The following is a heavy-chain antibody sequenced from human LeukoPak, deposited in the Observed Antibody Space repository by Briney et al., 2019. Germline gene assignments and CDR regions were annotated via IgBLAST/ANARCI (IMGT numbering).Heavy chain of an antibody. D-gene: IGHD2-21*02. J-gene: IGHJ6*02. CDR3: ARAHCGGDCYTYYYYGMDV. Sequence: SVKVSCKASGGTFSSYTISWVRQAPGQGLEWMGGIIPIFGTANYAQKFQGRVTITADESTSTAYMELSSLRSEDTAVYYCARAHCGGDCYTYYYYGMDVWGQGTTVTVSS. CDR1: GGTFSSYT. V-gene: IGHV1-69*13. CDR2: IIPIFGTA.